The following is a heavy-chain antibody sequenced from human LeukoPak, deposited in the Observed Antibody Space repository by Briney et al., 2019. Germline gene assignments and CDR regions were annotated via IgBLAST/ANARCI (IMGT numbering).Heavy chain of an antibody. Sequence: GASVKVSCKASGYTFTSYAMHWVRQASGQRLEWMGWINAGNGNTKYSQRFQGRVTITRDTSASTAYMELSSLRSEDTAVYYRARDVVTFYDDSSGYYYWGQGTLVTVSS. J-gene: IGHJ4*02. CDR2: INAGNGNT. V-gene: IGHV1-3*01. CDR1: GYTFTSYA. CDR3: ARDVVTFYDDSSGYYY. D-gene: IGHD3-22*01.